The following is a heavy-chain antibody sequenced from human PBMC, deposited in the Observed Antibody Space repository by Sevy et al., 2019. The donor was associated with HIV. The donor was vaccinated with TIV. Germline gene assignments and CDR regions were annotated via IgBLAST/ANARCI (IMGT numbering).Heavy chain of an antibody. Sequence: ASVKVSCKASGYTFTGYYMHWVRQAPGQGLEWMGWINPNSGGTNYAQKFQGRVTMTRDTSISTAYMELSRLRSDDTAVYYCARVAKGIQLRGTDFDYWGQGTLVTVSS. D-gene: IGHD5-18*01. CDR3: ARVAKGIQLRGTDFDY. V-gene: IGHV1-2*02. CDR1: GYTFTGYY. CDR2: INPNSGGT. J-gene: IGHJ4*02.